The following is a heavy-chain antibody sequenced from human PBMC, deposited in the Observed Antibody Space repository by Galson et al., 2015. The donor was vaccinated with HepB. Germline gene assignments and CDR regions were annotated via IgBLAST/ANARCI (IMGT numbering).Heavy chain of an antibody. D-gene: IGHD2-2*01. J-gene: IGHJ3*02. V-gene: IGHV5-51*03. CDR2: IYPGDSDT. Sequence: QSGAEVKKPGESLKISCKDSGYSFTTYWIGWVRQMPGKGLEWMGFIYPGDSDTRYSPSFQGQVTISADKSISTAYLQWSSLKTSDTAMYYCARPRVVPAAIVRVGAFDIWGQGTMVTVSS. CDR1: GYSFTTYW. CDR3: ARPRVVPAAIVRVGAFDI.